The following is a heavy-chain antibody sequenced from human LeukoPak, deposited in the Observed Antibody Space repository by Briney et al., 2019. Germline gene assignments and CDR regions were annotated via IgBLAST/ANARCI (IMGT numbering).Heavy chain of an antibody. CDR2: IYGSGVSI. CDR3: AKDLGWELPAEAY. V-gene: IGHV3-23*01. D-gene: IGHD1-26*01. Sequence: GGALRLSCVASGFTFKNYVMNWVRQAPGKGLEWLATIYGSGVSISYADSVKGRFTISRDNSNNTLYLQMNSLRAEDTAMYYCAKDLGWELPAEAYWGQGILVTVSS. J-gene: IGHJ4*02. CDR1: GFTFKNYV.